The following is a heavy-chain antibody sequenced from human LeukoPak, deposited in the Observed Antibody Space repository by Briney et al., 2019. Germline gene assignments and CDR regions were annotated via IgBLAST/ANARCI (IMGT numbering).Heavy chain of an antibody. CDR3: ARGRYCSGGSCYQGV. J-gene: IGHJ4*02. Sequence: SETLSLTCTVSGGSISSSSYYWGWIRQPPGKGLEWIGSIYYSGSTYYNPSLKSRVTISVDTSKNQFSLKLSSVTAADTAVYYCARGRYCSGGSCYQGVWGQGTLVTVSS. V-gene: IGHV4-39*01. CDR2: IYYSGST. CDR1: GGSISSSSYY. D-gene: IGHD2-15*01.